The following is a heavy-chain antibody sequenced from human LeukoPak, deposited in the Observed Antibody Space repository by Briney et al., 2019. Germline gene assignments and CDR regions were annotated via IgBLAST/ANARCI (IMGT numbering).Heavy chain of an antibody. CDR2: ISYSGST. CDR1: GGSINSFY. CDR3: TRGNAN. Sequence: SETLSLTCTVSGGSINSFYWSWIRQPPGKGLEWIGYISYSGSTNYNPSLKSRVTISVDTSKNQFFLKLSSVTAADTALYYCTRGNANWGQGTLVTVSS. V-gene: IGHV4-59*01. J-gene: IGHJ4*02.